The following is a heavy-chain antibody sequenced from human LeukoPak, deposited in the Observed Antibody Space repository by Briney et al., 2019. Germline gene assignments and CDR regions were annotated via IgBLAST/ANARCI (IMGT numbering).Heavy chain of an antibody. CDR1: GASISSGSYY. D-gene: IGHD1-26*01. J-gene: IGHJ4*01. CDR2: IYTSGST. Sequence: EPSETLSLTCTVSGASISSGSYYWSWIRQPAGKGLEWIGRIYTSGSTNYNPSLRSRVTISVDTSKNQFSLKLSSVTAADTAVYYCAREGIVGANGDY. V-gene: IGHV4-61*02. CDR3: AREGIVGANGDY.